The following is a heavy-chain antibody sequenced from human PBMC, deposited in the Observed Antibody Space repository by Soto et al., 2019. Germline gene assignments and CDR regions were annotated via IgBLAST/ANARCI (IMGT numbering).Heavy chain of an antibody. Sequence: ASVKVSCKASGYTFTSYYMHWVRQAPGQGLEWMGIINPSGGSTTYAQNFQLRVTMTRDTSTTTVYMELSSLRSEDTAVYYCARDSRYDSSGYTLDYWGQGTLVTVSS. CDR1: GYTFTSYY. J-gene: IGHJ4*02. CDR2: INPSGGST. D-gene: IGHD3-22*01. V-gene: IGHV1-46*01. CDR3: ARDSRYDSSGYTLDY.